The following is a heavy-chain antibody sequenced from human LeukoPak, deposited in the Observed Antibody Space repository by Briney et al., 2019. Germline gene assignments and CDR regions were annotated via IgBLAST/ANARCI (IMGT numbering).Heavy chain of an antibody. D-gene: IGHD1-26*01. CDR3: ARDPVRGSYYTSPFDY. CDR2: INPNSGGT. J-gene: IGHJ4*02. Sequence: ASVKVSCKASGYTFTGYYMHWVRQAPGQGLEWMGWINPNSGGTNYAQKFQGRVTMTRDTSISTAYMELSRLRSGDTAVYYCARDPVRGSYYTSPFDYWGQGTLVIVSS. V-gene: IGHV1-2*02. CDR1: GYTFTGYY.